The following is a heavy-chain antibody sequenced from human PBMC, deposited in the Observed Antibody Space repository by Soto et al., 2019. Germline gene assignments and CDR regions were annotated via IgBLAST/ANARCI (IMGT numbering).Heavy chain of an antibody. D-gene: IGHD3-10*01. CDR3: AKEAGDH. Sequence: ASVKVSCKTSGCNFNTYALTWVRQAPGQGLEWIGGIIPMFDIKNVAQRFQGRVTLNADDSMTTAYMEMTSLRSDDTAVYYCAKEAGDHWGQGTLVTVSS. V-gene: IGHV1-69*13. CDR1: GCNFNTYA. CDR2: IIPMFDIK. J-gene: IGHJ4*02.